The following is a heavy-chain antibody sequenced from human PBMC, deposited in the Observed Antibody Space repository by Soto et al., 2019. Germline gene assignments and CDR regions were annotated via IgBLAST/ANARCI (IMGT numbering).Heavy chain of an antibody. CDR3: ARGKIVATRGIDY. CDR1: GGSISSGGYY. CDR2: IYYSGST. V-gene: IGHV4-31*03. D-gene: IGHD5-12*01. J-gene: IGHJ4*02. Sequence: SETLSLTCTVSGGSISSGGYYWSWIRQHPGKGLEWIGYIYYSGSTYYNPSLKSRVTISVDTSKNQFSLKLSSVTAADTAVYYCARGKIVATRGIDYWGQGTLVTVSS.